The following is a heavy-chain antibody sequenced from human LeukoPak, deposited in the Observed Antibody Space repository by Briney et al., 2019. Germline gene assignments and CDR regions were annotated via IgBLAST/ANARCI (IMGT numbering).Heavy chain of an antibody. V-gene: IGHV3-33*08. J-gene: IGHJ4*02. Sequence: PGRSLRLSCAASGFTFSSYGMHWVRQAPGKGLEWVAFISDNGRRTYYLESVEGLFTISRDDSKNTLYLQMNSLRVEDTAVYYCARDRIGKYSIDYWGQGTLVTVSS. CDR3: ARDRIGKYSIDY. CDR2: ISDNGRRT. D-gene: IGHD2-15*01. CDR1: GFTFSSYG.